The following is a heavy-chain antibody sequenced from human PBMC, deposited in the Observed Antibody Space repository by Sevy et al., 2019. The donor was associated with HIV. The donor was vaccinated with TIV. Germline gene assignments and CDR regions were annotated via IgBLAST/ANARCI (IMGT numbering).Heavy chain of an antibody. J-gene: IGHJ4*02. Sequence: GGSLRLSCAASVFLFSSYGMHWVRQAPGKGLEWVALISSDGTNIDYGDSVRGRCTISRDSSKNTVVLQMSSLTIEDTAVYYCARERLLTLDYWGQGALVTVSS. CDR2: ISSDGTNI. CDR1: VFLFSSYG. D-gene: IGHD2-8*01. CDR3: ARERLLTLDY. V-gene: IGHV3-30*19.